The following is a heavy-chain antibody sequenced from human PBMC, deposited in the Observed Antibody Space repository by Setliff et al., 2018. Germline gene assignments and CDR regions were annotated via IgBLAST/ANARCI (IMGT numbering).Heavy chain of an antibody. V-gene: IGHV1-18*01. CDR1: GYIFTSYG. D-gene: IGHD3-22*01. J-gene: IGHJ4*02. CDR3: VRGQGPRTVVAIPCDH. CDR2: ISTSNGNT. Sequence: ASVKVSCKASGYIFTSYGISWVRQAPGQGLEWMGWISTSNGNTNYAQKLQGRVTMTTDTSTSTAYMELRSLRTEDTAVYYCVRGQGPRTVVAIPCDHWGQGTLVTAPQ.